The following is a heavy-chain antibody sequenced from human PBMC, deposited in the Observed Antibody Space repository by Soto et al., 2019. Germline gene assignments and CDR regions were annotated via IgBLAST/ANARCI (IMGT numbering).Heavy chain of an antibody. V-gene: IGHV1-3*01. CDR1: GYTFTSYA. CDR3: ARDRAVLVPAAINYYYGMDV. J-gene: IGHJ6*02. D-gene: IGHD2-2*01. CDR2: INAGNGNT. Sequence: ASVKVSCKASGYTFTSYAMNWVRQAPGQRLEWMGWINAGNGNTKYSQKFQGRVTITRDTSASTAYMELSSLRSEDTAVYYCARDRAVLVPAAINYYYGMDVWGQGTTVTVSS.